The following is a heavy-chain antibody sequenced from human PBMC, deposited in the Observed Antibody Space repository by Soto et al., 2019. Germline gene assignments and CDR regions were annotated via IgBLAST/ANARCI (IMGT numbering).Heavy chain of an antibody. CDR2: IYYSGST. V-gene: IGHV4-59*01. Sequence: SETLSLTCTVSGGSISSYYGSWIRHPPGKGRGWMGYIYYSGSTNYNTSLKSRVTISVDTSKNQFSLKLSSVTAADTAVYYCARGRHYYGSGSYYKGYYYSYMDVWGKGTTVTVS. J-gene: IGHJ6*03. CDR1: GGSISSYY. CDR3: ARGRHYYGSGSYYKGYYYSYMDV. D-gene: IGHD3-10*01.